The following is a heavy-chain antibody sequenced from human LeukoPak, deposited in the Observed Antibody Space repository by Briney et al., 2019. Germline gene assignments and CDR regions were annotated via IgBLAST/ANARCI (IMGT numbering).Heavy chain of an antibody. J-gene: IGHJ4*02. V-gene: IGHV3-9*01. CDR1: GFTFDDYA. CDR2: ISWNSGSI. D-gene: IGHD1-20*01. CDR3: AKDQFITGTTSH. Sequence: GGSLRLSCAASGFTFDDYAMHWVRQAPGKGLEWVSGISWNSGSIGYADSVKGRFTISRDNAKNSLYLQMNSLRAEDTAVYYCAKDQFITGTTSHWGQGTLVTVSS.